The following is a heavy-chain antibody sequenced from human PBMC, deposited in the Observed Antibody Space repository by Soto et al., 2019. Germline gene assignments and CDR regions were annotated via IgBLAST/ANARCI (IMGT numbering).Heavy chain of an antibody. D-gene: IGHD4-4*01. Sequence: GGSLRLSCAASGFTFSTYSMNWVRQAPGKGLEWVSSISGSGNYTHYADFLRGRFTISRDNAKTSLYLQMNSLRAEDTAVYYCAREGINNYNEYYFDSWGQGTLVSVSS. CDR1: GFTFSTYS. CDR2: ISGSGNYT. V-gene: IGHV3-21*01. J-gene: IGHJ4*02. CDR3: AREGINNYNEYYFDS.